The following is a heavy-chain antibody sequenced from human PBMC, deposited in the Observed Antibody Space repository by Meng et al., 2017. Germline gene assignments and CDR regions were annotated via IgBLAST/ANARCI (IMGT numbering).Heavy chain of an antibody. Sequence: SETLSLTCTVSGYSISSGYYWGWIRQPPGKGLEWIGSIYHSGSTYYNPSLKSRVTISVDTSKNQFSLKLSSVTAAETAVYYCARELAAAGPIDYWGQGTLVTVSS. CDR3: ARELAAAGPIDY. V-gene: IGHV4-38-2*02. CDR1: GYSISSGYY. CDR2: IYHSGST. D-gene: IGHD6-13*01. J-gene: IGHJ4*02.